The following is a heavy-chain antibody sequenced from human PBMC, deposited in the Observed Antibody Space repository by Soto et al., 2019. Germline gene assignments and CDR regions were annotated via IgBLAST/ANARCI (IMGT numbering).Heavy chain of an antibody. Sequence: SETLSLTCAVYGGSFSGYYWSWIRQPPGKGLEWIGEINHSGSTNYNPSLKSRVTISVDTSKNQFSLKLSSVTAADTAVYYCARGLYYYYGMDVWGQGTLVTVSS. CDR3: ARGLYYYYGMDV. V-gene: IGHV4-34*01. CDR1: GGSFSGYY. CDR2: INHSGST. J-gene: IGHJ6*02.